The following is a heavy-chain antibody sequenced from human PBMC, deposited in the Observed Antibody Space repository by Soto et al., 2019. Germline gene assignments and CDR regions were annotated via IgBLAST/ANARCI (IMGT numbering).Heavy chain of an antibody. CDR2: IHYSGST. D-gene: IGHD6-13*01. J-gene: IGHJ4*02. CDR1: GGSISSNSYY. Sequence: SETLSLTCTVPGGSISSNSYYWGWIRQPPGKGLEWIGCIHYSGSTYYNPSLRSRVPSSVDTSRNQFSLKVSSVTAADTAVYYCARRLFSSTWPSYFDYWGQGTLVTVSS. CDR3: ARRLFSSTWPSYFDY. V-gene: IGHV4-39*01.